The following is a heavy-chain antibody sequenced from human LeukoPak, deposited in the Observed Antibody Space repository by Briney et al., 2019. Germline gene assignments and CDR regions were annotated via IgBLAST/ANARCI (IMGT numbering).Heavy chain of an antibody. J-gene: IGHJ4*02. V-gene: IGHV1-3*01. CDR3: ARGHDILTGYYNDY. D-gene: IGHD3-9*01. Sequence: ASVKVSCKASGYTFTSYAMHWVRQAPGQRLEWMGWINAGNGNTKYSQKFQDRVTITRDTSASTAYMELSSLRSEDTAVYYCARGHDILTGYYNDYWGQGTLVTVSS. CDR1: GYTFTSYA. CDR2: INAGNGNT.